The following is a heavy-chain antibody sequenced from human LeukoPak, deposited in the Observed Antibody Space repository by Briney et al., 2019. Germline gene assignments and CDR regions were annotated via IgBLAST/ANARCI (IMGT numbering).Heavy chain of an antibody. CDR1: GFTFDDYA. V-gene: IGHV3-9*01. CDR2: TSWNSGSI. D-gene: IGHD3-22*01. Sequence: GGSLRLSCAASGFTFDDYAMHWVRQAPGKGLEWVSGTSWNSGSIGYADSVKGRFTISRDNAKNSLYLRMNSLRAEDTALYYCAKDIVGGGYYYLFDYWGQGTLVAVSS. J-gene: IGHJ4*02. CDR3: AKDIVGGGYYYLFDY.